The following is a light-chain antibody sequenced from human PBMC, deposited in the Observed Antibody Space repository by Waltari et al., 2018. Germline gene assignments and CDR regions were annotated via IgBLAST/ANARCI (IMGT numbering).Light chain of an antibody. J-gene: IGKJ4*01. CDR2: WAS. CDR1: QTVLSSSNNKNY. CDR3: QQYYSLPLT. V-gene: IGKV4-1*01. Sequence: DIVMTQSPDSLAVSLGERATLHCKSSQTVLSSSNNKNYLTWYQQKPGQPPKLLVYWASTRESGVPDRFSGSGSGTDFTLTISSLQAEDVAVYFCQQYYSLPLTFGGGTKVEIK.